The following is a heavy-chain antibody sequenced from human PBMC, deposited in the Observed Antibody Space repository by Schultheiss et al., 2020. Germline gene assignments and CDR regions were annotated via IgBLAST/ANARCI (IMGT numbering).Heavy chain of an antibody. CDR1: GGSISSYY. CDR2: INHSGST. CDR3: ARHVGSGCDY. D-gene: IGHD6-19*01. J-gene: IGHJ4*02. V-gene: IGHV4-59*08. Sequence: SQTLSLTCTVSGGSISSYYWSWIRQPPGKGLEWIGEINHSGSTNYNPSLNNRVTISVDKSKNQFSLKLSSVTAADTAVYYCARHVGSGCDYWGKGTLVTVAS.